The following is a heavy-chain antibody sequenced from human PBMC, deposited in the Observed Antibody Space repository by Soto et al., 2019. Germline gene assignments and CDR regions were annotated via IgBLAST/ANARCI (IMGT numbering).Heavy chain of an antibody. CDR2: IHYSGST. CDR3: ARHQNLRWFGP. J-gene: IGHJ5*02. Sequence: SETLSLTCTVSGDSISTSNYYWGWIRQPPGKGPEWIGNIHYSGSTFYNPSLKSRVTISVDTSKNQFSLKLSSVTAADTAVYYCARHQNLRWFGPWGQGTLVTVSS. CDR1: GDSISTSNYY. V-gene: IGHV4-39*01.